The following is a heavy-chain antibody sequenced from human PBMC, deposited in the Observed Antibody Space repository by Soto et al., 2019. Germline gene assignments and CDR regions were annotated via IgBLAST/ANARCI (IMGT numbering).Heavy chain of an antibody. V-gene: IGHV1-8*01. Sequence: QVQLVQSGAEVKKPGASVKVSCKASGYTFTSYDINWVRQATGQGLEWMGWMNSNSGNTGYAQKFQGRVTMTRNTSISTGYMELSSLRSEDTAVYYCARGGRMITFWGVIVHYYYYGMDVWGQGTTVTVSS. D-gene: IGHD3-16*02. CDR3: ARGGRMITFWGVIVHYYYYGMDV. CDR2: MNSNSGNT. CDR1: GYTFTSYD. J-gene: IGHJ6*02.